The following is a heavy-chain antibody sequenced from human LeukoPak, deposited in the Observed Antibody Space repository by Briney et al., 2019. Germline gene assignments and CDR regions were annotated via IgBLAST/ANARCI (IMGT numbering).Heavy chain of an antibody. CDR2: IKADGSEK. D-gene: IGHD1-26*01. Sequence: PGGSLRLSCAASGFTFSSSWMSWVRQAPGKRLEWVANIKADGSEKHYVDSVKGRFTISRDNAKTSLYLQMNSLRVEDTAVHYCTMGVELLPYWGQGTLVTVSS. CDR1: GFTFSSSW. CDR3: TMGVELLPY. V-gene: IGHV3-7*01. J-gene: IGHJ4*02.